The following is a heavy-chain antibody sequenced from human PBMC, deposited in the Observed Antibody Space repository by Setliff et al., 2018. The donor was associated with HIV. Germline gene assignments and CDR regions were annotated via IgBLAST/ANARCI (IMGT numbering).Heavy chain of an antibody. CDR3: ARPVEMANREFDY. V-gene: IGHV4-39*01. CDR1: GGSISSSSYY. Sequence: PSETLSLTCTVSGGSISSSSYYWGWIRQPPGKGLEWIGSIYYSGSTYYNPSLKSRVTISVDTSKNQFSLKLSSVTAADTAVYYCARPVEMANREFDYWGQGTLVTVS. J-gene: IGHJ4*02. CDR2: IYYSGST. D-gene: IGHD1-26*01.